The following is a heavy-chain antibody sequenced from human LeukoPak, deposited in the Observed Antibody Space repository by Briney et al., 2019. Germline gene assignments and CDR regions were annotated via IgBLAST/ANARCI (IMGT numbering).Heavy chain of an antibody. CDR2: IYTSGST. V-gene: IGHV4-4*07. D-gene: IGHD6-13*01. CDR3: ARSGGYSSPLAY. Sequence: SETLSLTCTVSGGSISSYYWSWIRQPAGKGLEWIGRIYTSGSTNYNPSLKSRVTMSVDTSKNQFFLKLNSVTAADTAVYYCARSGGYSSPLAYWGQGTLVTVSS. CDR1: GGSISSYY. J-gene: IGHJ4*02.